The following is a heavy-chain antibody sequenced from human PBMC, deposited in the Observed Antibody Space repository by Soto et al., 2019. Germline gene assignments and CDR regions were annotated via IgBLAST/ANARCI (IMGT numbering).Heavy chain of an antibody. CDR2: IFSNDEK. Sequence: QVTLKETGPVLVKPTETLTLTCTVSGFSLSNARMGVSWNRQPPGKALEWLAHIFSNDEKSYSTSLKSRLTISKDTSKSQVVLTMTNMDPVDTATYYCARSNSGYDARPPFDIWGQGTMVTVSS. D-gene: IGHD5-12*01. CDR1: GFSLSNARMG. J-gene: IGHJ3*02. V-gene: IGHV2-26*01. CDR3: ARSNSGYDARPPFDI.